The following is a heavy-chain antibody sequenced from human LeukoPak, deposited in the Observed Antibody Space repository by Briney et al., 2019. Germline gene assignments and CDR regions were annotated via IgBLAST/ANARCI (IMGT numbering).Heavy chain of an antibody. D-gene: IGHD3-10*01. CDR1: GGSFSGYY. V-gene: IGHV4-34*01. CDR2: INHSGST. Sequence: PSETLSLTCAVYGGSFSGYYWRWIRQPPGKGLEWIGEINHSGSTNYNPSLKSRVTISVDTSKNQFSLKLSSVTAADTAVYYCARGSPYYYGSGNWFDPWGQGTLVTVSS. CDR3: ARGSPYYYGSGNWFDP. J-gene: IGHJ5*02.